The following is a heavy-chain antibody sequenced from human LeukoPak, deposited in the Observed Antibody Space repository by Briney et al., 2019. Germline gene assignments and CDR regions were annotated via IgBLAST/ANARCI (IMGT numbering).Heavy chain of an antibody. CDR2: INHSGST. V-gene: IGHV4-34*01. Sequence: SETLSLTCAVYGGSFSGYYWSWIRQPPGKGLEWIGEINHSGSTNYNPSLKSRVTISVDTSKNQFSLKLSSVTAADTAVYYCARVGGIAARRRFDYWGQGTLVTVSS. CDR3: ARVGGIAARRRFDY. J-gene: IGHJ4*02. D-gene: IGHD6-6*01. CDR1: GGSFSGYY.